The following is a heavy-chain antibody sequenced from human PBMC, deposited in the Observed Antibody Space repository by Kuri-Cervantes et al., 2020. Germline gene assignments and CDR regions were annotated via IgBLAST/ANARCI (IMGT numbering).Heavy chain of an antibody. CDR3: ARDPAFRSAGRTNYFDY. CDR1: GFTFSSYT. V-gene: IGHV3-30-3*01. Sequence: GGSLRLSCAASGFTFSSYTMHWVRQAPGKGLEWVALISYDGSNKYYADSVKGRFTISRDNSKNTLYLQMNSLRAEDTAVYYCARDPAFRSAGRTNYFDYWGQGTLVTVSS. J-gene: IGHJ4*02. CDR2: ISYDGSNK. D-gene: IGHD6-13*01.